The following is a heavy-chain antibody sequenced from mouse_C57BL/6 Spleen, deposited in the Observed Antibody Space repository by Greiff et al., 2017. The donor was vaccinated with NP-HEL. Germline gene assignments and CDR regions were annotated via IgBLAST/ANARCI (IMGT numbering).Heavy chain of an antibody. Sequence: QVQLKESGAELAKPGASVKLSCKASGYTFTSYWMHWVKQRPGQGLEWIGYINPSSGSPKYNQKFKDKATLTADKSSSTAYMQLSSLTYEDPAVYYCARNYGSSYSDYWGQGTTRTVSS. V-gene: IGHV1-7*01. D-gene: IGHD1-1*01. CDR1: GYTFTSYW. CDR3: ARNYGSSYSDY. J-gene: IGHJ2*01. CDR2: INPSSGSP.